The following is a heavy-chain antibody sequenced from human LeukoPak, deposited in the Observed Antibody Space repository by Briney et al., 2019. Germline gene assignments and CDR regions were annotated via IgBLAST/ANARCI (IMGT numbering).Heavy chain of an antibody. CDR3: ARDQVNWNDRDYYYGMDV. D-gene: IGHD1-1*01. Sequence: PSETLSLTCTVSGGSISSGDYYWSWIRQPPGKGLEWIGYIYYSGSTYYNPSLKSRVTISVDTSKNQFSLKLSSVTAADTAVYYCARDQVNWNDRDYYYGMDVWGQGTTVTVSS. CDR1: GGSISSGDYY. J-gene: IGHJ6*02. CDR2: IYYSGST. V-gene: IGHV4-30-4*02.